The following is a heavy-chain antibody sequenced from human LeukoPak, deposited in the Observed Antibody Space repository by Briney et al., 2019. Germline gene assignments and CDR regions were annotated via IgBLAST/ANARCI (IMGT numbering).Heavy chain of an antibody. CDR2: IYYSGST. Sequence: PSETLSLTCTVSGGSISSYYWSWIRQPPGKGLEWIGYIYYSGSTYYNPSLKSRVTISVDTSKNQFSLKLSSVTAADTAVYYCAREPKVAYYDFWSGSKADYWGQGTLVTVSS. V-gene: IGHV4-59*12. D-gene: IGHD3-3*01. J-gene: IGHJ4*02. CDR3: AREPKVAYYDFWSGSKADY. CDR1: GGSISSYY.